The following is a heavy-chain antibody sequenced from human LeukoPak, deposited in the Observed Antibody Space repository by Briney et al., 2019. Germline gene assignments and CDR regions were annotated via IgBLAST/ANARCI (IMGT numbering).Heavy chain of an antibody. Sequence: SVKVSCKASGGTFSSYAISWVRQAPGQGLEWMGGIIPIFGTANYAQKFQGRVTITMDESTSTAYMELSSPRSEDTAVYYCARERGSYGDEYYFDYWGQGTLVTVSS. J-gene: IGHJ4*02. CDR2: IIPIFGTA. CDR3: ARERGSYGDEYYFDY. D-gene: IGHD4-17*01. CDR1: GGTFSSYA. V-gene: IGHV1-69*05.